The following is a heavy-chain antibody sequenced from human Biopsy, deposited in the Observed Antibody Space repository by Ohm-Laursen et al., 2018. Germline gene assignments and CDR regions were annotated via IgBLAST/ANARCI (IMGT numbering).Heavy chain of an antibody. J-gene: IGHJ2*01. V-gene: IGHV3-23*01. CDR3: AKDQPDLAVVVAAHWYFDL. CDR1: GFSFSSYG. D-gene: IGHD2-15*01. CDR2: ISDIGSST. Sequence: SLRLSCAGSGFSFSSYGMHWVRQAPGKGLEWVPAISDIGSSTFYSDSVKGRFTISRDNSKKTLYLQMNSLRAEDTAIYYCAKDQPDLAVVVAAHWYFDLWGRGTLVTVSS.